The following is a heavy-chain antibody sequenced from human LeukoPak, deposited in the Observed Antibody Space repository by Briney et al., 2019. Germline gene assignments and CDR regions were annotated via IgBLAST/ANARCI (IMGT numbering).Heavy chain of an antibody. CDR3: ASPYDSSGYSDAFDI. D-gene: IGHD3-22*01. CDR2: INHSGGT. CDR1: GGSFSGYY. V-gene: IGHV4-34*01. Sequence: SETLSLTCAVYGGSFSGYYWSWIRQPPGKGLEWIGEINHSGGTNYNPSLKSRVTISVDTSKNQFSLKLSSVTAADTAVYYCASPYDSSGYSDAFDIWGQGTMVTVSS. J-gene: IGHJ3*02.